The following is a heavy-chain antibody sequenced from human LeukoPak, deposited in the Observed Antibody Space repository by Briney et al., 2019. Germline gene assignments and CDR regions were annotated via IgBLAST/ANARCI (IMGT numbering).Heavy chain of an antibody. Sequence: PGGSLRLSCAASGFSVSSNYMNWVRQAPGKGLECGAAFYTGGTTYYADSVKGRFTISRDNSKNTLYLQMNSLRADDTAVYYCARDKLGSGYSSDFDYWGQGTLVTVSS. CDR1: GFSVSSNY. CDR3: ARDKLGSGYSSDFDY. J-gene: IGHJ4*02. V-gene: IGHV3-66*02. CDR2: FYTGGTT. D-gene: IGHD6-19*01.